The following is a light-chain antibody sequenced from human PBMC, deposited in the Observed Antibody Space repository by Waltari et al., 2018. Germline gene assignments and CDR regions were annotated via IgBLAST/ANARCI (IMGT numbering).Light chain of an antibody. CDR3: VAWDDSLSATV. CDR2: RNY. J-gene: IGLJ3*02. Sequence: QSVLTQPPSASGTPGQSVTISCSGSSYTNGRNYRYWYHHLPGTPPKLLIYRNYQRPSGVPDRFSGSKSGTSASLAISELRSEDEADYYCVAWDDSLSATVFGGGTKLTVL. V-gene: IGLV1-47*01. CDR1: SYTNGRNY.